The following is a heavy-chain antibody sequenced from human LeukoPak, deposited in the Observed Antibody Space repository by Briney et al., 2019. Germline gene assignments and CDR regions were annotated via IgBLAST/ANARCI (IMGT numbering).Heavy chain of an antibody. J-gene: IGHJ5*02. CDR2: ISSSSSYI. V-gene: IGHV3-21*01. CDR3: ARMVRGVIIGWFDP. CDR1: GFTFSSYS. Sequence: GGSLRLSCAASGFTFSSYSMNWVRQAPGKGLEWVSSISSSSSYIYYADSVKGRFTISRDNAKNSLYLQMNSLRAEDTAVYYCARMVRGVIIGWFDPWGQGALVTVSS. D-gene: IGHD3-10*01.